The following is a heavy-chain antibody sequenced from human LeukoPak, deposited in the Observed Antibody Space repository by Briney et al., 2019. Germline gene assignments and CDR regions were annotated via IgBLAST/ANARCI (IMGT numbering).Heavy chain of an antibody. J-gene: IGHJ4*02. CDR1: GFTFDDYA. Sequence: GGSLRLSCAASGFTFDDYAMHWVRQAPGKGLEWVSLISGDGGSTYYADSVKGRFTISRDNGKNSLYLQMNSLRTEDTALYYCAKQSRLRGYFDYWGQGTLVTVSS. D-gene: IGHD2-15*01. V-gene: IGHV3-43*02. CDR3: AKQSRLRGYFDY. CDR2: ISGDGGST.